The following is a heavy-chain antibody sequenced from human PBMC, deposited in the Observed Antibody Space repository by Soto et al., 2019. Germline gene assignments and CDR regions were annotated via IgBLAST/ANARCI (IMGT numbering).Heavy chain of an antibody. CDR2: ISGSGGST. CDR3: AKDRAITFGGVIDY. V-gene: IGHV3-23*01. Sequence: GGSMRLSCAASVFPFNSYAMSWVRQAPGKGLEWVSAISGSGGSTYYADSVKGRFTISRDNSKNTLYLQMNSLRAEDTAVYYCAKDRAITFGGVIDYWGQGTLVTVSS. J-gene: IGHJ4*02. D-gene: IGHD3-16*01. CDR1: VFPFNSYA.